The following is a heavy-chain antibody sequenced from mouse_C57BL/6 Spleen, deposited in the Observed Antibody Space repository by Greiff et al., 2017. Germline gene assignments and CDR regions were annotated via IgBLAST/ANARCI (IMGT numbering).Heavy chain of an antibody. CDR2: INPNNGGT. Sequence: EVKLQQSGPELVKPGASVKISCKASGYTFTDYYMNWVKQSHGKSLEWIGDINPNNGGTSYNQKFKGKATLTVDKSSSTAYMELRSLTSEDSAVYYCANAWVDEAMDYWGQGTSVTVSS. CDR1: GYTFTDYY. V-gene: IGHV1-26*01. D-gene: IGHD1-1*01. CDR3: ANAWVDEAMDY. J-gene: IGHJ4*01.